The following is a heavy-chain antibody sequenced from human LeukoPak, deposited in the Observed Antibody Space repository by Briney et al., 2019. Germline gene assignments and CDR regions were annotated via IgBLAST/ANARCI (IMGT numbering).Heavy chain of an antibody. V-gene: IGHV4-30-2*01. CDR1: GGSISSGGYY. J-gene: IGHJ3*02. CDR2: IYHSGST. D-gene: IGHD2-8*01. Sequence: SETLSLTCTVSGGSISSGGYYWSWIRQPPGKGLEWIGYIYHSGSTYYNPSLKSRVTISVDRSKNQFSLKLSSVTAADTAVYYCARGRNDLNAFDIWGQGTMVAVSS. CDR3: ARGRNDLNAFDI.